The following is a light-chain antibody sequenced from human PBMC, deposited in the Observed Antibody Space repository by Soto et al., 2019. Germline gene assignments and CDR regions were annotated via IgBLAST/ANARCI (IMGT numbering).Light chain of an antibody. CDR3: GSYTSSDTHYV. CDR1: SSDVGGYKY. Sequence: QSVLTQPASVSGSPGQSITISCTGTSSDVGGYKYVSWYQQHPDKAPKLMIYVVSNRPSGVSNRFSGSKSGNTASLTISGLQAEDEAVYYCGSYTSSDTHYVFGTGTKLTVL. J-gene: IGLJ1*01. CDR2: VVS. V-gene: IGLV2-14*01.